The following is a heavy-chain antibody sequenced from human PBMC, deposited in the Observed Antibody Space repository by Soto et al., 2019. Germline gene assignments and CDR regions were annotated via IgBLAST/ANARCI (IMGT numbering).Heavy chain of an antibody. D-gene: IGHD5-18*01. CDR1: GGSTSSDNY. CDR2: IYYGGST. V-gene: IGHV4-59*01. CDR3: ARSGNSNGLVFDY. Sequence: QVQLQESGPGLVKPSQTLSLTCTVSGGSTSSDNYWSWIRQPPGKGLEWIGHIYYGGSTNHNPSLNSRVTMSVDTSKNQFSLRLSSVTAADTAVYYCARSGNSNGLVFDYWGQGTLVTVSS. J-gene: IGHJ4*02.